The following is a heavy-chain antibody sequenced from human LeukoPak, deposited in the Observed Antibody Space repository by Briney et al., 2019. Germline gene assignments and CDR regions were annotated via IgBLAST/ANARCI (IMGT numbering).Heavy chain of an antibody. J-gene: IGHJ4*02. CDR1: GGSITSYY. CDR2: IYSSGST. Sequence: SETLSLNCTVSGGSITSYYWSWIRQPPGKGREWIGYIYSSGSTDYNPSLKSRVTISIDTSRNQFSLKLSSVTAADTAVYYCARRSYDTSGYYPYWGQGSLVTVSS. CDR3: ARRSYDTSGYYPY. V-gene: IGHV4-4*09. D-gene: IGHD3-22*01.